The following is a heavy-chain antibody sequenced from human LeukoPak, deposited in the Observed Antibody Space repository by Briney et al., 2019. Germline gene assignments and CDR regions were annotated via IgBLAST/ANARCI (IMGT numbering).Heavy chain of an antibody. CDR3: ARDRGIRDVVVVAATLAN. CDR1: GYTFTGYY. CDR2: INPNSGGT. D-gene: IGHD2-15*01. V-gene: IGHV1-2*02. Sequence: ASVKVSCKASGYTFTGYYMHWVRQAPGQGLEWMGWINPNSGGTNYAQKFQGRVTMTRDTSISTAYMELSRLRSDDTAVYYCARDRGIRDVVVVAATLANWGQGTLVTVSS. J-gene: IGHJ4*02.